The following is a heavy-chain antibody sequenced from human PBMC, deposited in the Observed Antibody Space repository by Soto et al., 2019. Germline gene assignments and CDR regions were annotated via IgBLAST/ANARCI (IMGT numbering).Heavy chain of an antibody. Sequence: GGSLRLSCAASGFTFSNAWMNWVRQAPGKGLEWVGRIKSKTDGGTTDYAAPVKGRFTISRDDSKNTLYLQMNSLKTEDTAVYYCTAGNDILTGYSQPYYFDYWGQGTLVTVSS. J-gene: IGHJ4*02. CDR3: TAGNDILTGYSQPYYFDY. CDR2: IKSKTDGGTT. CDR1: GFTFSNAW. V-gene: IGHV3-15*07. D-gene: IGHD3-9*01.